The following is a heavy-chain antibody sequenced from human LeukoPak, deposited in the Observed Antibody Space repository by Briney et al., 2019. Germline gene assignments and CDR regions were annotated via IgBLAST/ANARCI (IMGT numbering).Heavy chain of an antibody. CDR2: IYYSGTT. CDR1: GGSISSSPYY. V-gene: IGHV4-39*07. CDR3: ARGSDYDFWSGLNWFDP. Sequence: SETLSLTCTVSGGSISSSPYYWGWIRQPPGTGLEWIGSIYYSGTTHYNPSLESRVTISVDTSKNQFSLKLASVTAADTAVYYCARGSDYDFWSGLNWFDPWGQGTLVTVSS. D-gene: IGHD3-3*01. J-gene: IGHJ5*02.